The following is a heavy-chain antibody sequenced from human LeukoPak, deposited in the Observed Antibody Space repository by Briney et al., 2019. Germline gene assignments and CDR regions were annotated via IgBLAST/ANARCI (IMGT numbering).Heavy chain of an antibody. CDR3: ATDYGSGWQTRSYYFDY. CDR1: GGSISSYY. J-gene: IGHJ4*02. Sequence: SETLSLTCTVSGGSISSYYWSWIRQPPGKGLEWIGYIYYSGSTNYNPSLKSRVTISVDTSKNQFSLKLSSVTAADTAVYYCATDYGSGWQTRSYYFDYWGQGTLVTVSS. D-gene: IGHD6-19*01. CDR2: IYYSGST. V-gene: IGHV4-59*12.